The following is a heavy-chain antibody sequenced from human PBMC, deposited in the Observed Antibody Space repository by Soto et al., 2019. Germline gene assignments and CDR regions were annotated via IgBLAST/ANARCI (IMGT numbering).Heavy chain of an antibody. V-gene: IGHV3-21*01. CDR3: ARDRYYYDSSGYYSTDY. CDR1: VFTFSSYS. CDR2: ISSSSSYI. D-gene: IGHD3-22*01. J-gene: IGHJ4*02. Sequence: PGGSLRLSCSASVFTFSSYSMNWVRQAPGKGLEWVSSISSSSSYIYYADSVKGRFTISRDNAKNSLYLQMNSLRAEDTAVYYCARDRYYYDSSGYYSTDYWGQGTLVTVSS.